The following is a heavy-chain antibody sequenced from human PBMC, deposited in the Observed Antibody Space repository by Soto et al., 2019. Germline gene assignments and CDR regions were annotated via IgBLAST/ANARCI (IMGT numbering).Heavy chain of an antibody. V-gene: IGHV1-69*12. Sequence: QVQLVQSGAEVRKTGSSVKLSCKASGGTFSSYAFSWVRQAPRQGLEWMGGIIPMFRTPNYEQKFRDRVTLTANESLTSLYLELTGLKSDDTALYFCAIMPSVILNSYGFLTPFDIWGQGTMVSVSA. CDR3: AIMPSVILNSYGFLTPFDI. CDR2: IIPMFRTP. J-gene: IGHJ3*02. CDR1: GGTFSSYA. D-gene: IGHD2-2*01.